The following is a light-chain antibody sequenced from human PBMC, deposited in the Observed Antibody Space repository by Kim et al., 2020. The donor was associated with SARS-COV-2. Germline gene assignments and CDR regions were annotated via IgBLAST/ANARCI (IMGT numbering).Light chain of an antibody. J-gene: IGKJ5*01. CDR2: DAS. CDR1: QSVRDY. V-gene: IGKV3-11*01. CDR3: QQRSNWLHT. Sequence: EVVLTQSPATLSLSPGERATLSCRASQSVRDYLAWYQQKPGQAPRLLIYDASSRATGIPARFSGSGSGTDFTLTIHSLEPEDFAVYYCQQRSNWLHTFGQGTRLEIK.